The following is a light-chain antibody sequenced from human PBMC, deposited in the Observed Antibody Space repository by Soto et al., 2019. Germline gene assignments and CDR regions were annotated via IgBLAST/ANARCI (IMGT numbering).Light chain of an antibody. CDR2: GAS. V-gene: IGKV3-15*01. CDR1: QSLRSD. Sequence: EIVLTQSPATLSLSPVERATLSCRSSQSLRSDLAWYQQKPGQAPRLLIYGASTRATDIPARFSGSGSGTEFTLTISSLQSEDFAVYYCQKYDNWPPNFGQGTRLEIK. CDR3: QKYDNWPPN. J-gene: IGKJ5*01.